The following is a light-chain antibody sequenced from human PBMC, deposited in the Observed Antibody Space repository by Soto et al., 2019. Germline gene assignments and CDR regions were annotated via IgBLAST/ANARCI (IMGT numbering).Light chain of an antibody. CDR3: QQRSNWPWT. V-gene: IGKV3-11*01. CDR1: QSVISY. Sequence: EIVLTQSPATLSLSPGERATLSCRASQSVISYLAWYQQKPGQAPRLLISDASNRATGISARFSGSGSGTDFTLIISRLEPEDFAVYYCQQRSNWPWTFGQGTKVEIK. CDR2: DAS. J-gene: IGKJ1*01.